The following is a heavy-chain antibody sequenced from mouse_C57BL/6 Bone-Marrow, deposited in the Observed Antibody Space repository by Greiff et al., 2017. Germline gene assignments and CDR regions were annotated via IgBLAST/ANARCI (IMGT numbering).Heavy chain of an antibody. CDR2: INTSNGGT. CDR1: GYTFTSYW. V-gene: IGHV1-53*01. D-gene: IGHD4-1*01. Sequence: QVQLQQPGPELVKPGASVKLSCTASGYTFTSYWMHWVHQSPGQGLEWIGNINTSNGGTNYNEKFKSKATLTRDNSTSTAYMQLSSLTSEDSAVYYCASPTVGTSFYSFDYWGQGTTLTVSS. CDR3: ASPTVGTSFYSFDY. J-gene: IGHJ2*01.